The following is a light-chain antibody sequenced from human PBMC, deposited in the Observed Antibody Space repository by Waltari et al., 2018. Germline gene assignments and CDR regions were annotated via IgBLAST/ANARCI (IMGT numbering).Light chain of an antibody. J-gene: IGLJ2*01. CDR3: SSYTSSSTPVV. V-gene: IGLV2-14*01. CDR1: SSDVGGSNY. Sequence: QSALTQPASASGSPGQSITISCTGPSSDVGGSNYVSCYQQHPGKAPKLMIYDVSKRPSGVSNRFSGSKSGNTASLTISGLQAEDEADYYCSSYTSSSTPVVFGGGTKLTVL. CDR2: DVS.